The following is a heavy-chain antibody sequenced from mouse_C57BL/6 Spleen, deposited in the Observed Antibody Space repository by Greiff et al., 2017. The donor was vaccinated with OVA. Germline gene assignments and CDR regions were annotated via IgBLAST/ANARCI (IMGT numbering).Heavy chain of an antibody. Sequence: HVQLKQSGAELVRPGASVTLSCKASGYTFTDYEMHWVKQTPVHGLEWIGAIDPETGGTAYNQKFKGKAILTADKSSSTAYMELRSLTSEDSAVYYCTREGAMDYWGQGTSVTVSS. CDR2: IDPETGGT. J-gene: IGHJ4*01. CDR3: TREGAMDY. V-gene: IGHV1-15*01. CDR1: GYTFTDYE.